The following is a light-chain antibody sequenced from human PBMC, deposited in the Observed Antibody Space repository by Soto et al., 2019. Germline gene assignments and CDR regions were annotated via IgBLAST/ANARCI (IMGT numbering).Light chain of an antibody. CDR3: SSYTSGSTPYV. CDR2: DVT. CDR1: SSDVGAYDY. Sequence: QSALTQPASVSGSPGQSITISCTGTSSDVGAYDYVSWYQQYPGKAPKLMIYDVTDRPSVVSDRFFGYKSGNTASLTISGLQAEDEADYYCSSYTSGSTPYVFGTGTKLTVL. J-gene: IGLJ1*01. V-gene: IGLV2-14*03.